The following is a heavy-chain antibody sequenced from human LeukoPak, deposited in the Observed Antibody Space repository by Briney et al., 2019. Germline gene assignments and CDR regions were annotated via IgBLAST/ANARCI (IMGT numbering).Heavy chain of an antibody. Sequence: SETLSLTCAVSGCCFSTFYRTWIRQPPGKGLEWIGYIYYSGSTNYNTSLKSRVTISVATSKNQFSLKLSSLTAADTDVDYCARCAGRKEWVAGEFDYWGQGTLVTVSS. D-gene: IGHD3-10*01. CDR1: GCCFSTFY. J-gene: IGHJ4*02. CDR3: ARCAGRKEWVAGEFDY. V-gene: IGHV4-59*01. CDR2: IYYSGST.